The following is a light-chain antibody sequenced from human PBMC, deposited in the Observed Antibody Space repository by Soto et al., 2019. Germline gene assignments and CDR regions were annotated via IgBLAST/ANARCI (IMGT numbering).Light chain of an antibody. CDR3: QQSYNIPRAT. J-gene: IGKJ1*01. CDR1: QSISSY. V-gene: IGKV1-39*01. CDR2: AAS. Sequence: DIQMTQSPSSLSASVGDRVTITFLASQSISSYLNWYQQKPGKAPKVLIYAASSLQSGVPPRFSGSGCGTDFTLTISSLQPEDFATYFCQQSYNIPRATFGQGTKVDIK.